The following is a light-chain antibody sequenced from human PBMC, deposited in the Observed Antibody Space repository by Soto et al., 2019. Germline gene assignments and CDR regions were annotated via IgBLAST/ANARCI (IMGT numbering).Light chain of an antibody. Sequence: QSVLTQPASVSGSPGQSVTISCTGSRSDVGGYDYVSWYQQHPGRAPKLILYEVSNRPSGVSTRFSGSKSGNTASLTISGLQAADEADYYCNSYTSWSTLVFGTGTKVTVL. CDR3: NSYTSWSTLV. CDR1: RSDVGGYDY. V-gene: IGLV2-14*01. CDR2: EVS. J-gene: IGLJ1*01.